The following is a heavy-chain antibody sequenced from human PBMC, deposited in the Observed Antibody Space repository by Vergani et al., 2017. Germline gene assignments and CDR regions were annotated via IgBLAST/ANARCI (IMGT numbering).Heavy chain of an antibody. CDR1: GFTFSSYG. CDR2: IRYDGSNK. V-gene: IGHV3-30*02. Sequence: QVQLVESGGGVVQPGGSLRLSCAASGFTFSSYGMHWVRQAPGKGLEWVAFIRYDGSNKNYADSVKGRFTISRDNSKNTLYLQMNSLRAEDTAVYYCAKDELERTNYYYYMDVWGKGTTVTVSS. J-gene: IGHJ6*03. CDR3: AKDELERTNYYYYMDV. D-gene: IGHD1-1*01.